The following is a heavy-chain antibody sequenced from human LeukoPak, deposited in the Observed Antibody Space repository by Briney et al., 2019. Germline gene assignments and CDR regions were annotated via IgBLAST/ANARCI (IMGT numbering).Heavy chain of an antibody. CDR2: IYTSGST. D-gene: IGHD3-16*02. CDR3: AREGPGNEPYDYVWGSYRRGGPFDY. J-gene: IGHJ4*02. CDR1: GGSISSGSYY. Sequence: PSETLSLPCTVSGGSISSGSYYWSWIRQPAGKGLEWIGRIYTSGSTNYNPSLKSRVTISVDTSKNQFSRKLSSVTAADTAVYYCAREGPGNEPYDYVWGSYRRGGPFDYWGQGTLVTVSS. V-gene: IGHV4-61*02.